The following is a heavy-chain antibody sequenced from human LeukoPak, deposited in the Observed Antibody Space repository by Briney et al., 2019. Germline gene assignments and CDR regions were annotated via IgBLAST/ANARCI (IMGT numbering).Heavy chain of an antibody. J-gene: IGHJ4*02. CDR1: GFTFDHFA. CDR3: AKDWMGFYLDS. V-gene: IGHV3-43*02. CDR2: ISGDGADT. Sequence: GGSLRLSCAASGFTFDHFAMHWVRQGPGKGLGWVSLISGDGADTYYADSVRGRFTISRDNTENSLYLQISSLRSEDTALYYCAKDWMGFYLDSWGQGTPVTVSS. D-gene: IGHD2-2*03.